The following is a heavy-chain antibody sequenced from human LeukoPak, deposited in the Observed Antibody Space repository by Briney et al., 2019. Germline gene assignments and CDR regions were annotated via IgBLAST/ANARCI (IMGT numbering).Heavy chain of an antibody. CDR2: IRYDGSNK. J-gene: IGHJ4*02. V-gene: IGHV3-30*02. CDR3: AKDKARYYDSSGCFDY. CDR1: GFTFSSYG. D-gene: IGHD3-22*01. Sequence: GGSLRLSCAASGFTFSSYGMHWVRQAPGKGLEWVAFIRYDGSNKYYADSVKGRFTISRDNSKNTLYLQMNSLRAEDTAVYYCAKDKARYYDSSGCFDYWGQGTLVTVSS.